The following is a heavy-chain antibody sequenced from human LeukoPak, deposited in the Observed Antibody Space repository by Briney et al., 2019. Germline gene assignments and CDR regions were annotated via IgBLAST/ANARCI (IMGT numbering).Heavy chain of an antibody. CDR2: INPNSGGT. CDR3: ARTAAGSQDAFDI. Sequence: GASVKVSCKASGYTFTGYYMHWVRQAHGQGIEWMGWINPNSGGTNYAQKFQGRVTMTRDTSISTAYMELSRLRSDDTAVYYCARTAAGSQDAFDIWGQRTLVTVSS. D-gene: IGHD6-13*01. CDR1: GYTFTGYY. V-gene: IGHV1-2*02. J-gene: IGHJ3*02.